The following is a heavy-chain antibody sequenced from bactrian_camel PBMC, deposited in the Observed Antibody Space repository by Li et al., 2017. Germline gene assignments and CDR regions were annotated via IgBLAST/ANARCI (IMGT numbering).Heavy chain of an antibody. CDR1: GTNYPSEC. D-gene: IGHD1*01. V-gene: IGHV3S54*01. Sequence: HVQLVESGGGTVQAGGSLTLSCVGSGTNYPSECMGWFRQAPGKKREGVAGIYTDGGNFKYYADSVKGRFTISRNNAKNTVDLQMSDVKLDDTAMYYCASGGPYYRYIWSRADQYNYWGQGTQVTVS. CDR2: IYTDGGNFK. CDR3: ASGGPYYRYIWSRADQYNY. J-gene: IGHJ4*01.